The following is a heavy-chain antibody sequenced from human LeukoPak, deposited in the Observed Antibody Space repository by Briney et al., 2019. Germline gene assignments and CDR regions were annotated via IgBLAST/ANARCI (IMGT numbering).Heavy chain of an antibody. CDR1: GGSISSYY. Sequence: SETLSLTCTVSGGSISSYYWSWIRQPPGKGLEWIGYIYYSGSTNYNPSLKSRVTISVDTSKNQFSLKLSSVTAADTAVYYCARHLYYGSGSYYFDYWGQGTLVTVSS. V-gene: IGHV4-59*08. J-gene: IGHJ4*02. CDR2: IYYSGST. CDR3: ARHLYYGSGSYYFDY. D-gene: IGHD3-10*01.